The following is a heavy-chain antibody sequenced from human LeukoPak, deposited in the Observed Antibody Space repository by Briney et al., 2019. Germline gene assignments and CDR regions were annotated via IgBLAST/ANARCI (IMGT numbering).Heavy chain of an antibody. J-gene: IGHJ4*02. CDR3: ARFNTWASYFDY. D-gene: IGHD5-12*01. CDR1: GGSISSGGSS. Sequence: SETLSLTCAVSGGSISSGGSSWSWIRQPPGKGLEWIGYIYHSGSTYYNPSLKSRVTISVDRSKNQFSLQLSSVTAAATAVYYCARFNTWASYFDYWGQGTLVTVSS. CDR2: IYHSGST. V-gene: IGHV4-30-2*01.